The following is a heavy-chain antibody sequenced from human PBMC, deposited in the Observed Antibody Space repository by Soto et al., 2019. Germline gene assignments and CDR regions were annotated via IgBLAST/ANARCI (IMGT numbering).Heavy chain of an antibody. J-gene: IGHJ4*02. CDR2: FDPEDGET. V-gene: IGHV1-24*01. CDR1: GYTLTELS. CDR3: ATSLRSGFGVVITIFDY. Sequence: QVPLVQSGAEVKKPGASVKVSCKVSGYTLTELSMHWVRQAPGKGLEWMGGFDPEDGETIYAQKFQGRVTMTEDTSTDTAYMELSSLRSEDTAVYYCATSLRSGFGVVITIFDYWGQGTLVTVSS. D-gene: IGHD3-3*01.